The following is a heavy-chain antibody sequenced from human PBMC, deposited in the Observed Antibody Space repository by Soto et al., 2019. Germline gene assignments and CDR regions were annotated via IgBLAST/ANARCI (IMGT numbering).Heavy chain of an antibody. CDR3: AAGDSSDTGDY. D-gene: IGHD5-18*01. CDR2: TIPIIGTT. V-gene: IGHV1-69*13. J-gene: IGHJ4*02. CDR1: GAALSTHG. Sequence: SVKVSCKASGAALSTHGISWVRQAPGQGLEWMGGTIPIIGTTDYAEKFQGRVKITADESTTTSYMELSSLRPDDTAVYYCAAGDSSDTGDYWGQGTLVTVSS.